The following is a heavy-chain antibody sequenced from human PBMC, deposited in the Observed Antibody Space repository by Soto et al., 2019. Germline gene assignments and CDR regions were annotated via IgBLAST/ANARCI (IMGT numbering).Heavy chain of an antibody. Sequence: QEQLMQSGAEVKKPGASVKVSCKSSGYSFTGYYLHWVRQAPGQGPEWMGWIFPKSGGTKSAQKFQGRVTITRDTSISTAYMELKRLRSDDTAVYFCAREGMYHYETKDYYPSTYGLDVWGQGTTVTVSS. CDR2: IFPKSGGT. CDR1: GYSFTGYY. D-gene: IGHD3-16*01. V-gene: IGHV1-2*02. CDR3: AREGMYHYETKDYYPSTYGLDV. J-gene: IGHJ6*02.